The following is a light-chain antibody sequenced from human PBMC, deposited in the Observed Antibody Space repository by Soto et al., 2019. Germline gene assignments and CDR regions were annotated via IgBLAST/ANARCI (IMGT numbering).Light chain of an antibody. J-gene: IGKJ1*01. V-gene: IGKV1-5*01. CDR3: QQYNSYWT. CDR2: DAS. CDR1: QSISSW. Sequence: DIQMTQSPSTLSASVGDRVTITCRASQSISSWFAWYQQKPGKAPKLLIYDASSLESGVPSRLSGSGSGTEFTLTISSMKPDDFATYYCQQYNSYWTFGQGTKVDIK.